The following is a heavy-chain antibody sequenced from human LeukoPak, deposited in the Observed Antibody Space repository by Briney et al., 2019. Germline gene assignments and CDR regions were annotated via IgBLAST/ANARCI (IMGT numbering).Heavy chain of an antibody. Sequence: SETLSLTCTVSGGSISSSGYYWGWTRQPPGKGLEWIGSIYYSGSTYYNPSLKSRVTISVDTSKNQFSLKLSSVTAADTAVYYCARSYGSGSYYDYWGQGTLVTVSS. V-gene: IGHV4-39*07. CDR2: IYYSGST. J-gene: IGHJ4*02. CDR1: GGSISSSGYY. D-gene: IGHD3-10*01. CDR3: ARSYGSGSYYDY.